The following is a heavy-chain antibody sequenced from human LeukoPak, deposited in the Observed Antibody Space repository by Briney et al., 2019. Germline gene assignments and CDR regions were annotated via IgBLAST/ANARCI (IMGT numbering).Heavy chain of an antibody. D-gene: IGHD5-18*01. Sequence: GGSLRLSCAASGFTFSRNTMNWVRQASGKGLEWVSSISNQSSYIYYADSVKGRFTISRDNARNSLYLQMNSLRAEDTAVYYCARSRGYSDEGMEIDYWGQGTLVTVSS. CDR3: ARSRGYSDEGMEIDY. CDR2: ISNQSSYI. V-gene: IGHV3-21*01. J-gene: IGHJ4*02. CDR1: GFTFSRNT.